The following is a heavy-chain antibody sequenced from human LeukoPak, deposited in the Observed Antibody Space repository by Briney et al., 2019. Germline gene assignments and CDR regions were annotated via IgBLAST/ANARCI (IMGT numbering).Heavy chain of an antibody. CDR1: GYSFTSYW. V-gene: IGHV5-51*01. D-gene: IGHD2-2*02. CDR3: ARLFVVVPAAIWFDP. Sequence: GESLKISCKGSGYSFTSYWIGWVRQMPGKGLEWMGIIYPGDSDTRYSPSFQGQVTISADKSISTAYLQWSSLKASDTAMHYCARLFVVVPAAIWFDPWGQGTLVTVSS. J-gene: IGHJ5*02. CDR2: IYPGDSDT.